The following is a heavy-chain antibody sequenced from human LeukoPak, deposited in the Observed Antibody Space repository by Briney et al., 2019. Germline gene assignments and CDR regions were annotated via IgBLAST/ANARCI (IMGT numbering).Heavy chain of an antibody. CDR1: GFTFSTFP. CDR3: AKDWSVYVEGGSLMQGLDY. Sequence: GGSLRLSCAASGFTFSTFPMNWVRPAPSKGLEWVAFIRYDGSNKYYADSVKGRFTISRDNSKNTLYLQMNSLRAEDTAVYYCAKDWSVYVEGGSLMQGLDYWGQGTLVTVSS. D-gene: IGHD2-15*01. CDR2: IRYDGSNK. V-gene: IGHV3-30*02. J-gene: IGHJ4*02.